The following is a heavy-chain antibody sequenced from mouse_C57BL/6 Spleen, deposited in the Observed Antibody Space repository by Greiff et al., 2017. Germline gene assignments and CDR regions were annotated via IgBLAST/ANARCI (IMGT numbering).Heavy chain of an antibody. CDR1: GYTFTSYW. CDR2: IDPSDSYT. CDR3: ARWVYYYGSSYGDY. D-gene: IGHD1-1*01. V-gene: IGHV1-59*01. J-gene: IGHJ2*01. Sequence: QVHVKQPGAELVRPGTSVKLSCKASGYTFTSYWMHWVKQRPGQGLEWIGVIDPSDSYTNYNQKFKGKATLTVDTSSSTAYMQLSSLTSEDSAVYYCARWVYYYGSSYGDYWGQGTTLTVSS.